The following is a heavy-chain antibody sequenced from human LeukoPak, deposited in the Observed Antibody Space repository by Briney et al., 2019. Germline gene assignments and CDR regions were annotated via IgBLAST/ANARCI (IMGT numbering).Heavy chain of an antibody. J-gene: IGHJ4*02. V-gene: IGHV3-23*01. D-gene: IGHD1-26*01. CDR3: AKGLSLGELNFDY. CDR1: GFTFSSYA. Sequence: GGSLRLSCAASGFTFSSYAMGWVRQAPGKGLEWVSTISGSGGSTYYADSVKGRFTISRDNSKNTMYLQMNSLRAEDTAVYYCAKGLSLGELNFDYWGQGTLVTVSS. CDR2: ISGSGGST.